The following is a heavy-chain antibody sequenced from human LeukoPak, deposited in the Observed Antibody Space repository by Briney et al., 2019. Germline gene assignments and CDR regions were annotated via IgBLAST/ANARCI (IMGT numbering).Heavy chain of an antibody. J-gene: IGHJ4*02. CDR2: ISSSGGST. CDR1: GFTFTTYA. Sequence: QSGGSLRLSCAASGFTFTTYAMSWVRQAPGKGLEWLSAISSSGGSTFYEESVKGRFTISRDSSKNTLSLQMNTLRAEDTAVYYCARQLGYCSDGNCYFDQWGQGTLVTVSS. CDR3: ARQLGYCSDGNCYFDQ. D-gene: IGHD2-15*01. V-gene: IGHV3-23*01.